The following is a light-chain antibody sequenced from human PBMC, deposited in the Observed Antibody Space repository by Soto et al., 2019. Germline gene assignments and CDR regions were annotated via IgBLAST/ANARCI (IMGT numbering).Light chain of an antibody. J-gene: IGLJ2*01. Sequence: QSALTQPPSASGSPRQSVTISCTGTSSDVGGYNYVSWYQQHPGKVPKLLIYEVTRRPSGVPDRFSGSKSGNTASLTVSALQAEDEAHYYCSSYTGNNVVIFGGGTKLPVL. V-gene: IGLV2-8*01. CDR3: SSYTGNNVVI. CDR2: EVT. CDR1: SSDVGGYNY.